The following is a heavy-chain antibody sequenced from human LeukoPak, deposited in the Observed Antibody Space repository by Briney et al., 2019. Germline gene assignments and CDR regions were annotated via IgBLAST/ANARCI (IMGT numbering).Heavy chain of an antibody. V-gene: IGHV4-59*08. CDR1: GGSISSYY. Sequence: PSETLSLTCTVSGGSISSYYWSWIRQPPGKGLEWIGYIYYSGSTYYNPSLKSRVTISVDTSKNQFSLKLTSVTAADTAVYYCARLLRWVYYFDYWGQGTLVTVSS. CDR2: IYYSGST. CDR3: ARLLRWVYYFDY. J-gene: IGHJ4*02. D-gene: IGHD4-23*01.